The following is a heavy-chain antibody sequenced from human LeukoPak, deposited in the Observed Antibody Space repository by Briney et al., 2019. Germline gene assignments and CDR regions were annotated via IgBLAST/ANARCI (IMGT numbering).Heavy chain of an antibody. Sequence: PGRSLRLSCAASGFTFSSYAMHWVRQAPGKGLERVAVISYDGSNKYYADSVKGRFTISRDNPKNTLYLQMNSLRAEDTAVYYCARDMGSGYSFDYWGQGTLVTVSS. CDR1: GFTFSSYA. V-gene: IGHV3-30-3*01. D-gene: IGHD3-22*01. J-gene: IGHJ4*02. CDR2: ISYDGSNK. CDR3: ARDMGSGYSFDY.